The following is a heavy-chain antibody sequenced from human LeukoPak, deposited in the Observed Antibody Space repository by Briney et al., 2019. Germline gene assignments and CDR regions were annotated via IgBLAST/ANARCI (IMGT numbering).Heavy chain of an antibody. D-gene: IGHD3-10*01. CDR2: INHSGST. Sequence: SETLSLTCAVYGGSFSGYYWSWIRQPPGKGLEWIGEINHSGSTNYNPSLKSRVTISVDTSKNQFSLKLSSVTAADTAVYYCARDSGTRGDWGQGTLVTVSS. V-gene: IGHV4-34*01. CDR3: ARDSGTRGD. CDR1: GGSFSGYY. J-gene: IGHJ4*02.